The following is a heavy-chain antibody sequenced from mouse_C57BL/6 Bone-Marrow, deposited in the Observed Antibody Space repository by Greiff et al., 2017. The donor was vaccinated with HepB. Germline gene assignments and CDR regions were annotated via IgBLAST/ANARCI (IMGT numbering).Heavy chain of an antibody. CDR1: GYTFTTYP. Sequence: VQLQESGAELVKPGASVKMSCKASGYTFTTYPIEWMKQNHGKSLEWIGNFHPYNDDTKYNEKFKGKATLTVEKSSSTVYLELSRLTSDDSAVYYCARGATVVAEGWYFDVWGTGTTVTVSS. CDR2: FHPYNDDT. J-gene: IGHJ1*03. D-gene: IGHD1-1*01. V-gene: IGHV1-47*01. CDR3: ARGATVVAEGWYFDV.